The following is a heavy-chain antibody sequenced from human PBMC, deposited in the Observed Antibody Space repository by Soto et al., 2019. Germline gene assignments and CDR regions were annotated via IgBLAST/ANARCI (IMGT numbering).Heavy chain of an antibody. D-gene: IGHD2-21*02. CDR1: GGSISSSSYY. Sequence: TSETLSLTCTVSGGSISSSSYYWGWIRQPPGKGLEWIGSIYYSGSTYYNPSLKSRVTISVDTSKNQFSLKLSSVTAADTAVYYCARAYCGGDCYPEYYYYGMDVWGQGTTVTVSS. V-gene: IGHV4-39*01. J-gene: IGHJ6*02. CDR3: ARAYCGGDCYPEYYYYGMDV. CDR2: IYYSGST.